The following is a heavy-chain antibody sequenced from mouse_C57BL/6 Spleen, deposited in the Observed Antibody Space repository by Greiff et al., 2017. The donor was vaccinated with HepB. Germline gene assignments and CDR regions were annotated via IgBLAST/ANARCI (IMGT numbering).Heavy chain of an antibody. CDR2: INPSSGYT. CDR1: GYTFTSYT. J-gene: IGHJ2*01. CDR3: ARLGIPLNTTVSV. D-gene: IGHD1-1*01. Sequence: VQLQQSGAELARPGASVKMSCKASGYTFTSYTMPWVKQRPGQGLEWIGYINPSSGYTKYNQRFKDKATLTADKPSSTGYMQLSSQTSEDSAVYYCARLGIPLNTTVSVWGQGTTLTVSP. V-gene: IGHV1-4*01.